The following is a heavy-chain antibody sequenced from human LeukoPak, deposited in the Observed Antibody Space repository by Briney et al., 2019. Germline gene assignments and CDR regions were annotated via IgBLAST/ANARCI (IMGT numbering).Heavy chain of an antibody. CDR1: GYTFTSYG. CDR3: ARDDALVAKGSFDY. J-gene: IGHJ4*02. CDR2: ISAYNGNT. Sequence: SVKVSCKASGYTFTSYGINWVRQAPGRGLEWMGWISAYNGNTNYAQKLQGRVTMTTDTSTSTAYMELRSLRSDDTAVYYCARDDALVAKGSFDYLGQGTPVTLSS. D-gene: IGHD5-12*01. V-gene: IGHV1-18*01.